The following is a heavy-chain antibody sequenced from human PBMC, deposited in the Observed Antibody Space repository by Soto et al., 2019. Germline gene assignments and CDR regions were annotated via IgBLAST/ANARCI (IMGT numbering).Heavy chain of an antibody. CDR3: ATDQFLGYCSGGSCYFLA. Sequence: SVNVSCKVSGYTLTELSMHWVRQAPGKGLEWVGGFDPEDGETIYAQKFQGRVTMTEDTSTDTAYMELSSLRSEDTAVYYCATDQFLGYCSGGSCYFLAWGQGTLVTVSS. V-gene: IGHV1-24*01. CDR1: GYTLTELS. CDR2: FDPEDGET. D-gene: IGHD2-15*01. J-gene: IGHJ4*02.